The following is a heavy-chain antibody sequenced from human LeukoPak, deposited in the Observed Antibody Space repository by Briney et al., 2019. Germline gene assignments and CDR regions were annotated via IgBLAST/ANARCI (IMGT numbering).Heavy chain of an antibody. CDR3: ARAYLSGSYSS. Sequence: SQTLSLTCAISGDSVSSNSTARNWIRQSPSRGLEWLGRTFYRSKWFNDYAVSVKSRIIINPDTSKNQFSVQLNSVTPEDTAVYYCARAYLSGSYSSWGQGTLVTVSS. CDR2: TFYRSKWFN. D-gene: IGHD1-26*01. CDR1: GDSVSSNSTA. J-gene: IGHJ4*02. V-gene: IGHV6-1*01.